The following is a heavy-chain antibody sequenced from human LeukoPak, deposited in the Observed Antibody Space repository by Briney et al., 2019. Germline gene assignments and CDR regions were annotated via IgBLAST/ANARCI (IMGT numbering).Heavy chain of an antibody. V-gene: IGHV4-59*08. J-gene: IGHJ3*02. CDR1: GGSLSSYY. D-gene: IGHD5-24*01. CDR3: ARPFRDGYTLDAFDI. Sequence: SETLSLTCSVSGGSLSSYYWTWIRQPPGKGLEWLGYIYYTGNTNYNPSLKSRVTISVDTSKNQFSLKLSSVTAADTAVYYCARPFRDGYTLDAFDIWGQGTLDTVSS. CDR2: IYYTGNT.